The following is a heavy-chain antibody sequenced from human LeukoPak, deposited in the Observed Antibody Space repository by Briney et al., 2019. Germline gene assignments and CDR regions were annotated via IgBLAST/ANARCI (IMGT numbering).Heavy chain of an antibody. CDR1: GGSISSYY. CDR2: IYYSGST. D-gene: IGHD3-22*01. Sequence: SETLSLTCTVSGGSISSYYWSWILQPPGKGLERIGYIYYSGSTNYNPSLKSRVTISVDTSKNQFSLKLSSVTAADTAVYYCVTGGTPIYDGRGYYYVMVEWYFDLLGRVTLVTVSS. J-gene: IGHJ2*01. CDR3: VTGGTPIYDGRGYYYVMVEWYFDL. V-gene: IGHV4-59*01.